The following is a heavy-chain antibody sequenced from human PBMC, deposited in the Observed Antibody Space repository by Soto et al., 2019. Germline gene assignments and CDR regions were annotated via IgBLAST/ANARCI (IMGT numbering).Heavy chain of an antibody. D-gene: IGHD3-22*01. CDR3: AKEMGDYYDSSGSWFDP. V-gene: IGHV3-23*01. CDR1: GFTFSSYV. J-gene: IGHJ5*02. CDR2: ISCSGGNT. Sequence: RGSLRLSWSASGFTFSSYVMSWVRQAPGNGLEWVSAISCSGGNTYYSDSVKGRFTISRDNSKNTLFLQMSSLRAEDTALYFCAKEMGDYYDSSGSWFDPWGQGTLVTVSS.